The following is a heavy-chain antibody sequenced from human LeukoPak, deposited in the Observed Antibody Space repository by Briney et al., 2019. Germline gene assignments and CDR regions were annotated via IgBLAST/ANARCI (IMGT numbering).Heavy chain of an antibody. J-gene: IGHJ4*02. Sequence: GGSLRLSCAASGFTFSRYGLHWVRQAPGKGLEWVAFIRDDGSTRYYADSVKGRFTVSRDNPKNTLYLQMDSLKTEDTAVYYCAKVPHSWGLFDSWGQGTLVTVSS. CDR1: GFTFSRYG. V-gene: IGHV3-30*02. CDR3: AKVPHSWGLFDS. CDR2: IRDDGSTR. D-gene: IGHD3-16*01.